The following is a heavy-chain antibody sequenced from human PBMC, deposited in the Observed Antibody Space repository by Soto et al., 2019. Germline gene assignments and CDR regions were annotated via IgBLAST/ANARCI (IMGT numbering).Heavy chain of an antibody. CDR1: GGSISSYY. D-gene: IGHD3-3*01. CDR3: AREGYDFWSGYYTGDYYYYYMDV. J-gene: IGHJ6*03. Sequence: SETLSLTCTVSGGSISSYYWSWIRQPPGKGLEWIGYIYYSGSTNYNPSLKSRVTISVDTSKNQFSLKLSSVTAAGTAVYYCAREGYDFWSGYYTGDYYYYYMDVWGKGTTVTVSS. CDR2: IYYSGST. V-gene: IGHV4-59*01.